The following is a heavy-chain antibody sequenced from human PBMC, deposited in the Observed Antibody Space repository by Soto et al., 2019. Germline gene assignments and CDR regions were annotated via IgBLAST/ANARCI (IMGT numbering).Heavy chain of an antibody. V-gene: IGHV1-24*01. J-gene: IGHJ5*02. CDR2: FDPEDGET. CDR3: ATVLTYYYGSGSSGWFGP. D-gene: IGHD3-10*01. Sequence: GASVKVSCKVSGYTLTELSMHWVRQAPGKGLEWMGGFDPEDGETIYAQKFQGRVTMTEDTSTDTAYMELSSLRSEDTAVYYCATVLTYYYGSGSSGWFGPWGQGVLVTVSS. CDR1: GYTLTELS.